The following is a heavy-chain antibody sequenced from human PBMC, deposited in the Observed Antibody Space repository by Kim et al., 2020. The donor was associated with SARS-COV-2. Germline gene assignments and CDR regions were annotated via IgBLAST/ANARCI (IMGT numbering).Heavy chain of an antibody. CDR2: INSDGSST. CDR1: GFTFSSYW. CDR3: ARTYSSGGYEDY. Sequence: GGSLRLSCAASGFTFSSYWMHWVRQAPGKGLVWVSRINSDGSSTSYADSVKGRFTISRDNAKNTLYLQMNSLRAEDTAVYYCARTYSSGGYEDYWGQGTLVTVSS. J-gene: IGHJ4*02. V-gene: IGHV3-74*01. D-gene: IGHD6-19*01.